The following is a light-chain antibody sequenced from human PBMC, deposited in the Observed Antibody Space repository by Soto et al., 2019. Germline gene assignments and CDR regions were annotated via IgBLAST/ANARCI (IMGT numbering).Light chain of an antibody. CDR2: AAS. V-gene: IGKV1-39*01. CDR3: QQHT. J-gene: IGKJ2*01. Sequence: DIQMTQSPSSLSASVGDRVTITCRASQSISSYLNWYQQTPGKAPKLLIYAASSLQSGVPSRFSGSASGTEFTLTISSLQPDDFATYYCQQHTFGQGTKVDIK. CDR1: QSISSY.